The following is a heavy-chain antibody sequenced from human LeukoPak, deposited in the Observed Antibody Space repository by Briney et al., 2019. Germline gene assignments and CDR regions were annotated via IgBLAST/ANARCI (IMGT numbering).Heavy chain of an antibody. V-gene: IGHV4-59*02. CDR1: GASVSSSH. CDR3: SEGYFEPFAH. J-gene: IGHJ4*02. D-gene: IGHD2/OR15-2a*01. Sequence: SETLSLTCVVSGASVSSSHWNWIRQLPGERLEWIGCLSYTGKTDYNPSLTSRVTISLDTSKNQVSLKLRSVTAADTAVYYCSEGYFEPFAHWGQGILVTVSS. CDR2: LSYTGKT.